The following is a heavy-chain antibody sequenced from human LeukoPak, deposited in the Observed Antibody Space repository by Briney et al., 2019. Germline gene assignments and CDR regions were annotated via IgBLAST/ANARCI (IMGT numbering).Heavy chain of an antibody. CDR3: ARDTGYCSSTSCLNWFDP. CDR1: GGTFSSYT. D-gene: IGHD2-2*01. Sequence: SVKLSCNASGGTFSSYTISWVRQAPGQGLEWMGRIIPILGIANYAQKFQGRVTITADKSTSTAYMELSSLRSEDTAVYYCARDTGYCSSTSCLNWFDPWGQGTLVTVSS. CDR2: IIPILGIA. V-gene: IGHV1-69*04. J-gene: IGHJ5*02.